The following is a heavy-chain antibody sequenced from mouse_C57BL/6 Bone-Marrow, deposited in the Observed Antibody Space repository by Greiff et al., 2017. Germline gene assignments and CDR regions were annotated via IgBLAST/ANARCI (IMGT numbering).Heavy chain of an antibody. CDR2: IDPSDSYT. V-gene: IGHV1-59*01. CDR1: GYTFTSYW. D-gene: IGHD2-3*01. J-gene: IGHJ2*01. Sequence: VKLQQPGAELVRPGTSVKLSCKASGYTFTSYWMHWVKQRPGQGLEWIGVIDPSDSYTNYNQKFKGKATLTVDTSSSTAYMQLSSLTSEDSAVYYCARLGGYYDYWGQGTTLTVSS. CDR3: ARLGGYYDY.